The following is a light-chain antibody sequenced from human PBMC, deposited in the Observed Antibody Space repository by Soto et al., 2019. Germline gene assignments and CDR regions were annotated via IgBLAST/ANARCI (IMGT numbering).Light chain of an antibody. Sequence: EIVLSQSPATLSVYPGERVTXXXXASQSVDINLAWYQQKPGQAPRLLIYDASNRATGIPARFSGSGSGTDFTLTISSLEPEDFAVYYCQQRSNWPVTFGQGTRLEIK. CDR2: DAS. CDR1: QSVDIN. CDR3: QQRSNWPVT. J-gene: IGKJ5*01. V-gene: IGKV3-11*01.